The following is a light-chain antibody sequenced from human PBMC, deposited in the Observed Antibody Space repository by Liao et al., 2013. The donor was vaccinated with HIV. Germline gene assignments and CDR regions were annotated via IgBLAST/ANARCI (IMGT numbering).Light chain of an antibody. CDR1: NIGSKN. V-gene: IGLV3-9*01. J-gene: IGLJ2*01. Sequence: SYDLTQPPSVSVAPGETARIACGGYNIGSKNVCWYRQVPGQAPMLVLYSDSDRPSGIPERFSGSYSGNTATLTINGTPAMDEADYYCQASDSGTVIFGGGTKLTVL. CDR3: QASDSGTVI. CDR2: SDS.